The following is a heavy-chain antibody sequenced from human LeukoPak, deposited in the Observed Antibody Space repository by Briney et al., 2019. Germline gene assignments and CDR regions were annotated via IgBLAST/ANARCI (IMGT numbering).Heavy chain of an antibody. D-gene: IGHD1-26*01. CDR2: INSNGSST. Sequence: GGSLRLSCAASGFTFSSYWMHWVRQAPGKGLVWVSRINSNGSSTSYADSVKGRFTISRDNAKNTLYLQMNSLRAEDTAVYYCARDQGGSHYGGFDYWGQGTLVTVSS. J-gene: IGHJ4*02. CDR3: ARDQGGSHYGGFDY. V-gene: IGHV3-74*01. CDR1: GFTFSSYW.